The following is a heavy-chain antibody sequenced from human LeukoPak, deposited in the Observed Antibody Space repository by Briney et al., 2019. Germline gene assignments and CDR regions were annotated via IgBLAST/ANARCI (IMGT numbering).Heavy chain of an antibody. Sequence: ASVKVSCKASGYTFTSYDINWVRQATGQGLEWMGWMNPNSGNTGYAQKFQGRVTITRNTSISTDYMELSSLRSEDTAVYYCARGQVHGVQGVGFDYWGQGTLVTVSS. V-gene: IGHV1-8*03. D-gene: IGHD3-10*01. CDR2: MNPNSGNT. J-gene: IGHJ4*02. CDR1: GYTFTSYD. CDR3: ARGQVHGVQGVGFDY.